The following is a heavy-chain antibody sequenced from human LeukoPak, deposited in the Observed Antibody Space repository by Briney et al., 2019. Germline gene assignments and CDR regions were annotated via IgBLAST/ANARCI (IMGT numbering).Heavy chain of an antibody. J-gene: IGHJ3*02. D-gene: IGHD1-1*01. V-gene: IGHV1-69*05. CDR2: IIPIFGTA. CDR1: GGTFSSYA. CDR3: ARPTVEYNWNDSRQWGAFDI. Sequence: ASVKVSCKASGGTFSSYAISWVRQAPGQGLEWMGRIIPIFGTANYAQKFQGRVTITTDESTSTAYMELSSLRSEDTAVYYCARPTVEYNWNDSRQWGAFDIWGQGTMVTVSS.